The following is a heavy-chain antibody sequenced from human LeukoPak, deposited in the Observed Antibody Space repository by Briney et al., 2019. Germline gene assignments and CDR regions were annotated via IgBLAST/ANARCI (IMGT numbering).Heavy chain of an antibody. D-gene: IGHD3-10*01. CDR3: AKQPYQYVSGSPSWLDP. J-gene: IGHJ5*02. CDR2: IGGSSGKI. Sequence: GGSVRLSCAASGFTFRSYTMTRVCEAPGKGLEWVSGIGGSSGKIFSADSVRGRFPISRDNSKNTLYLQMNTLRAEDTTVYFCAKQPYQYVSGSPSWLDPWGQGTLFTVSS. V-gene: IGHV3-23*01. CDR1: GFTFRSYT.